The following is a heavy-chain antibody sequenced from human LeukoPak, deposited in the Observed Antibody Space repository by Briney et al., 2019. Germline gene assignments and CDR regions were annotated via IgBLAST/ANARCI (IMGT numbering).Heavy chain of an antibody. CDR1: GYTFTGYY. D-gene: IGHD6-13*01. V-gene: IGHV1-2*02. J-gene: IGHJ2*01. Sequence: ASVKVSCKASGYTFTGYYMHWVRQAPGQGLEWMGWINPNSGGTNYAQKLQGRVTMTTDTSTSTAYMELRSLRSDDTAVYYCARDFQTRSSWYNNWYFDLWGRGTLVTVSS. CDR2: INPNSGGT. CDR3: ARDFQTRSSWYNNWYFDL.